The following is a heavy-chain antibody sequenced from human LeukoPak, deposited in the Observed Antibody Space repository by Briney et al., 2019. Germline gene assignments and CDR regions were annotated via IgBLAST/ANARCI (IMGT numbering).Heavy chain of an antibody. V-gene: IGHV1-69*13. J-gene: IGHJ4*02. CDR2: IIPIFGTP. CDR3: ARAYMTATRHFDS. CDR1: GGTFSSYT. D-gene: IGHD2-21*02. Sequence: SVKVSCKTSGGTFSSYTISWVRQAPGQGLEWMGGIIPIFGTPHYAQKFQDRVTITADASTSTAYMELSSLRSEDTAVYYCARAYMTATRHFDSWGQGTLVTVSS.